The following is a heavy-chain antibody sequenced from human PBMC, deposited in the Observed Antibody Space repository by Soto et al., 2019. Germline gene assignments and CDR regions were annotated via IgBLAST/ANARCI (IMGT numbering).Heavy chain of an antibody. CDR1: GFTFSSCA. J-gene: IGHJ6*02. D-gene: IGHD3-22*01. CDR3: AREGFTTYYYYGMDV. Sequence: PGGSLRLSCAASGFTFSSCAMHWVRQAPGKGLEWVAVISYDGSNKYYADSVKGRFTISRDNSKNTLYLQMNSLRAEDTAVYYCAREGFTTYYYYGMDVWGQGTTVTVSS. V-gene: IGHV3-30-3*01. CDR2: ISYDGSNK.